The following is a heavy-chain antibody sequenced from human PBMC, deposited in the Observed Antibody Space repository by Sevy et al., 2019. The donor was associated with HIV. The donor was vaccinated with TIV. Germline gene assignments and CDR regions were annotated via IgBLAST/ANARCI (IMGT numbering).Heavy chain of an antibody. CDR1: GFTFSSYW. J-gene: IGHJ6*03. D-gene: IGHD6-13*01. CDR3: ARGDSSSWYNYYYYMDV. CDR2: INSDGSST. V-gene: IGHV3-74*01. Sequence: GGSLRLSCAASGFTFSSYWMHWVRQAPGKGLVWVSRINSDGSSTSYADSVKGRFTISRDNAKNTLYLQMNSLRAEDTAVYYYARGDSSSWYNYYYYMDVWGKGTTVTVSS.